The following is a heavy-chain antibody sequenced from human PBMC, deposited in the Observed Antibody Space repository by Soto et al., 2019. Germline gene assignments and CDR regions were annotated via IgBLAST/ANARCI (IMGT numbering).Heavy chain of an antibody. CDR1: GCTFSSYA. Sequence: SVKVSCKASGCTFSSYAIHWVRQAPGQGLEWVGRIIPNFGTANYAENFQGRVTITTDKSTNTAYMEMNSLRSEDTAVYYFARCSTGAEWLPFESCDDWGQGTLVTVSS. CDR2: IIPNFGTA. V-gene: IGHV1-69*05. CDR3: ARCSTGAEWLPFESCDD. D-gene: IGHD5-12*01. J-gene: IGHJ4*02.